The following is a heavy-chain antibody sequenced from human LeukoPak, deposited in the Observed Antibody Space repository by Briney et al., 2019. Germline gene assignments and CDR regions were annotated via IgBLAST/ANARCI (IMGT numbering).Heavy chain of an antibody. V-gene: IGHV4-59*12. CDR2: IYYSGST. CDR3: ARETGIGFDY. J-gene: IGHJ4*02. Sequence: PSETLSLTCTVSGGSISSYYWSWIRQPPGKGLEWIGYIYYSGSTNYNPSLKSRVTISVDTSKNQFSLKLSSVTAADTAVYYCARETGIGFDYWGQGTLVTVSS. CDR1: GGSISSYY.